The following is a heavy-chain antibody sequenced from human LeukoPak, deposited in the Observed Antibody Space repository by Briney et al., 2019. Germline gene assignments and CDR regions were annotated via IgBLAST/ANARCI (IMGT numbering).Heavy chain of an antibody. CDR2: IYYSGST. CDR3: AKYYRNGPLDY. V-gene: IGHV4-39*01. CDR1: GGSISSSSYY. Sequence: SETLSLTCTVSGGSISSSSYYWGWLRQPPGKGLEWIGSIYYSGSTYYNPSLKSRVIISVDTSKNQFSLKLSSVTAADTAVYYCAKYYRNGPLDYWGQGTLVTVSS. D-gene: IGHD1-26*01. J-gene: IGHJ4*02.